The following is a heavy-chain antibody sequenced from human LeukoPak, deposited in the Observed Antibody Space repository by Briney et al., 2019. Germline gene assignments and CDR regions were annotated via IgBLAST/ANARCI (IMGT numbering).Heavy chain of an antibody. CDR1: GGSIRSSHYY. D-gene: IGHD3-3*01. V-gene: IGHV4-39*07. CDR3: ARGNTKYYDFWSGYLYYFDY. CDR2: IHDSGST. J-gene: IGHJ4*02. Sequence: PSETLSLTCTLSGGSIRSSHYYWSWVRQSPGKGLEWIGSIHDSGSTYYNPSLKSRVTISVDTSKNQFSLKLSSVTAADTAVYYCARGNTKYYDFWSGYLYYFDYWGQGTLVTVSS.